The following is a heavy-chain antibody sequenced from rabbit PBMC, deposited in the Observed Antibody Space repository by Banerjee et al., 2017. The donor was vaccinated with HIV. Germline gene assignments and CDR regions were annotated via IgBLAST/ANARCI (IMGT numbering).Heavy chain of an antibody. D-gene: IGHD4-1*01. V-gene: IGHV1S7*01. CDR1: GFDFSSYY. Sequence: QLEESGGGLVQPGGSLKLSCKASGFDFSSYYMSWVRQAPGKGLEWIGYIDPVFGNTYYASWVNGRFTISSHNAQNTLYLQLNSLTAADTATYFCVRDLAGVIGWNFGLWGPGTLVTVS. CDR3: VRDLAGVIGWNFGL. CDR2: IDPVFGNT. J-gene: IGHJ4*01.